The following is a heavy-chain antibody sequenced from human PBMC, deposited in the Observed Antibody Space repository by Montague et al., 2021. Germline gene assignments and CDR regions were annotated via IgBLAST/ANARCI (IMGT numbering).Heavy chain of an antibody. Sequence: TLSLTCTVSGGSISSGGYYWSWIRQHPGKGLEWIGYIYYSGSTYYNSSLKSRVTMSIDTSGNHFSLKLNSVTAADTAVYYCARAFGEPPPPFYFYMDVWGKGTTVSVSS. CDR3: ARAFGEPPPPFYFYMDV. CDR1: GGSISSGGYY. D-gene: IGHD3-10*01. CDR2: IYYSGST. J-gene: IGHJ6*03. V-gene: IGHV4-31*03.